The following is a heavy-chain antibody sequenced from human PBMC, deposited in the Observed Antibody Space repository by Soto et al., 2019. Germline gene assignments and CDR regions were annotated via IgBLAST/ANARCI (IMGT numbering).Heavy chain of an antibody. CDR3: ARRSAARRDYYYYGMDV. CDR1: GGTFSSYA. V-gene: IGHV1-69*13. Sequence: SVKVSCKASGGTFSSYAICWVRQAPGQGLEWMGGIIPIFGTANYAQKFQGRVTITADESTSTAYMELSSLRSEDTAVYYCARRSAARRDYYYYGMDVWGQGTTVTVSS. D-gene: IGHD6-6*01. J-gene: IGHJ6*02. CDR2: IIPIFGTA.